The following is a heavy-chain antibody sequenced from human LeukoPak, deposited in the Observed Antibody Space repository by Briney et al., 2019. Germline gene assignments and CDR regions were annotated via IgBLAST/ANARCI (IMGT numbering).Heavy chain of an antibody. J-gene: IGHJ3*02. V-gene: IGHV3-11*01. CDR1: GFTFSDYY. Sequence: GGSLRLSCAASGFTFSDYYMSWIRHPPGEGLEWVSYIRSSGSTISYADSVTDRLTTSTDHAKNSLYLQMNSLRAEDTAVYYCARDYYYDSSGLGAFDIWGQGTMVTVSS. CDR2: IRSSGSTI. CDR3: ARDYYYDSSGLGAFDI. D-gene: IGHD3-22*01.